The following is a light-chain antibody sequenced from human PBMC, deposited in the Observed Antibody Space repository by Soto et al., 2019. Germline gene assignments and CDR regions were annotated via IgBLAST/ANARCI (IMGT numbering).Light chain of an antibody. J-gene: IGKJ3*01. CDR1: QDIRND. Sequence: AIQMTQSPSSLSASVGDRVTITCRASQDIRNDLVWYQQKPGKAPNLLIYAASTLQIGVPSRFSGSGSGTDFTLTISSLQPEDFATYYCLQGYNYPHTFGPGTKVEIK. CDR3: LQGYNYPHT. CDR2: AAS. V-gene: IGKV1-6*01.